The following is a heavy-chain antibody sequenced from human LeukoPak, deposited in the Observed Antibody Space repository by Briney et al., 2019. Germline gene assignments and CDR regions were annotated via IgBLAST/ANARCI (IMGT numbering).Heavy chain of an antibody. CDR2: IIPIFGTA. J-gene: IGHJ5*02. V-gene: IGHV1-69*13. D-gene: IGHD6-13*01. CDR3: ARDRAAAGLNNWFDP. CDR1: GGTFSSYA. Sequence: SVKVSCKASGGTFSSYAISWVRQAPGQGLEWMGGIIPIFGTANYAQKFQGRVTITADESTSTAYMELSSLRSEDTAVYYCARDRAAAGLNNWFDPWGQGTRVTVSS.